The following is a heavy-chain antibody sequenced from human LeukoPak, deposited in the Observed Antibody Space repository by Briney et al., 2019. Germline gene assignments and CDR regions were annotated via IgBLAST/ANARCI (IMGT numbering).Heavy chain of an antibody. CDR1: GYTFTGYY. CDR3: ARGAYCGGDCGVDY. J-gene: IGHJ4*02. Sequence: GASVKVSCKASGYTFTGYYMHWVRQAPGQGLEWMGWINPNSGGTNYAQKFRGRVTMTRDTSISTAYMELSRLRSDDTAVYYCARGAYCGGDCGVDYWGQGTLVTVSS. D-gene: IGHD2-21*02. V-gene: IGHV1-2*02. CDR2: INPNSGGT.